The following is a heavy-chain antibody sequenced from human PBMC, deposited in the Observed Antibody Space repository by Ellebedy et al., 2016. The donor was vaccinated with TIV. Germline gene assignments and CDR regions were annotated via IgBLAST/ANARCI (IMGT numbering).Heavy chain of an antibody. J-gene: IGHJ4*02. Sequence: PGGSLRLSCAASGFTFSNYAMNWVRQAPGKGLEWVSVISGSDGSTYYADAVKGRFTISRDNSKDTLYLQMNSLRAEDTAVYYCARRSSGWYFDYWGQGTLVTVSS. CDR3: ARRSSGWYFDY. CDR2: ISGSDGST. D-gene: IGHD6-19*01. V-gene: IGHV3-23*01. CDR1: GFTFSNYA.